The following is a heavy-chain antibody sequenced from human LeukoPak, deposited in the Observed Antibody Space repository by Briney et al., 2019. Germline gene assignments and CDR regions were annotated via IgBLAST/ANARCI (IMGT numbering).Heavy chain of an antibody. CDR1: GFTFSSYS. Sequence: KTGGSLRLSCAASGFTFSSYSMNWVRQAPGKGLEWVSSISSSSSYIDYADSVKGRFTISRDNAKNSLYLQMNSLRAEDTAVYYCASETVTMDSNWFDPWGQGTLVTVSS. CDR3: ASETVTMDSNWFDP. D-gene: IGHD4-17*01. J-gene: IGHJ5*02. V-gene: IGHV3-21*01. CDR2: ISSSSSYI.